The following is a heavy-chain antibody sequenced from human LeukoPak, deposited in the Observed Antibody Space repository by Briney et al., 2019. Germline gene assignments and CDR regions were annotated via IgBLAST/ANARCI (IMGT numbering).Heavy chain of an antibody. J-gene: IGHJ4*02. Sequence: PSETLSLTCTVSGGSISSYCWSWIRQPPGKGLEWIGYIYYSGSTNYNPSLKSRVTISVDTSKNQFSLKLSFVTAADTAVYYCARAKDYGDYYSPHNFDYWGQGTLVTVSS. CDR3: ARAKDYGDYYSPHNFDY. CDR2: IYYSGST. CDR1: GGSISSYC. D-gene: IGHD4-17*01. V-gene: IGHV4-59*01.